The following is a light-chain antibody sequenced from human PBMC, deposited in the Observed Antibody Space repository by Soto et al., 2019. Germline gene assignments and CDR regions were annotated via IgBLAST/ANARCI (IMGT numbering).Light chain of an antibody. CDR3: QHYNSYSEA. CDR1: QSISSW. J-gene: IGKJ1*01. CDR2: DAS. V-gene: IGKV1-5*01. Sequence: DIQMTQSPSTLSASVGDRVTITCLASQSISSWLAWYQQKPGKAPKLLIYDASSLQSGVPSRFSGSGSGTEFTLTISSLQPDDFATYYCQHYNSYSEACGQGTKVDIK.